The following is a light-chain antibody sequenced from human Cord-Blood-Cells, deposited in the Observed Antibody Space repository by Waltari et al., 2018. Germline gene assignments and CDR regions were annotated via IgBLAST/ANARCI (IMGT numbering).Light chain of an antibody. J-gene: IGKJ1*01. V-gene: IGKV3-20*01. CDR1: QSVSSSY. CDR3: QQYGSSRT. CDR2: GAS. Sequence: ELVLTQSPGTLSLSPGARATLPCSASQSVSSSYLAWYQQKPGEAPSLLIYGASTRATGIPDRFSGSGSGTDFTLTISRLEPEDFAVYYCQQYGSSRTFGQGTKVEIK.